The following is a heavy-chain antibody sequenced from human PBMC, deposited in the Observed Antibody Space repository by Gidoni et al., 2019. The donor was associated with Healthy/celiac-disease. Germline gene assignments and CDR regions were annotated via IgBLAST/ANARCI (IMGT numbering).Heavy chain of an antibody. CDR2: INHSGST. CDR3: ACHSSGYYFSDY. Sequence: QVQLQQWGAGLLKPSETLSLPCAVYGGSFSGYYWSWIRQPPGKGLEWIGEINHSGSTNYNPSLKSRVTIAVDTSKNQFSLKLSSVTAADTAVYYCACHSSGYYFSDYWGQGTLVTVSS. V-gene: IGHV4-34*01. D-gene: IGHD3-22*01. J-gene: IGHJ4*02. CDR1: GGSFSGYY.